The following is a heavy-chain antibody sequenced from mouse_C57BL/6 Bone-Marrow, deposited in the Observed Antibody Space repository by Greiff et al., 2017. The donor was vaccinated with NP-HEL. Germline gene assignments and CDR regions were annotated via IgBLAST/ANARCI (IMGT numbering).Heavy chain of an antibody. CDR2: IYPGSGST. CDR3: ARWGRFAY. Sequence: VQLQQPGAELVKPGASVKMSCKASGYTFTSYWITWVKQRPGQGLEWIGDIYPGSGSTNYNEKFKSKATLTVDTSSSTAYMPLIILTSEDSAVYYCARWGRFAYWGQGTLVTVSA. CDR1: GYTFTSYW. J-gene: IGHJ3*01. V-gene: IGHV1-55*01.